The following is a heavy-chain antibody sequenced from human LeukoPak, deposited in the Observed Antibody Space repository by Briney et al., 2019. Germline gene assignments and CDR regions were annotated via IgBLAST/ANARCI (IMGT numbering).Heavy chain of an antibody. CDR2: ISSNGGST. CDR1: GFTFSSYT. V-gene: IGHV3-64*01. CDR3: ARDYYDSSGYPFFDY. Sequence: GGSLRLSCAASGFTFSSYTMHWVRQAPGKGLEYVSAISSNGGSTYYANSVKGRFTISRDNSKNTLYLQMGSLRAEDMAVYYCARDYYDSSGYPFFDYWGQGTLVTVSS. J-gene: IGHJ4*02. D-gene: IGHD3-22*01.